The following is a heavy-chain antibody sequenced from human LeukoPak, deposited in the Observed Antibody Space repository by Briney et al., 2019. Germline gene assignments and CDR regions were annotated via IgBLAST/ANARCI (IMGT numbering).Heavy chain of an antibody. D-gene: IGHD5-18*01. CDR1: GYTFTSYY. J-gene: IGHJ3*02. Sequence: ASVKVSCKASGYTFTSYYMHWVRQAPGQGLEWMGWINPNSGGTNYAQKFQGRVTMTRDTSISTAYMELSRLRSDDTAVYYCARVRGYSYGYSGVAFDIWGQGTMVTVSS. CDR3: ARVRGYSYGYSGVAFDI. V-gene: IGHV1-2*02. CDR2: INPNSGGT.